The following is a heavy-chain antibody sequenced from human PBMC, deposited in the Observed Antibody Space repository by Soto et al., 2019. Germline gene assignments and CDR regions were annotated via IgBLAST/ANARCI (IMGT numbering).Heavy chain of an antibody. CDR1: GFSLTTTGVG. V-gene: IGHV2-5*02. Sequence: SGPTLVNPTQTLTLTCTLSGFSLTTTGVGVAWIRQPPGKALEWLALIYWDDDKRYSPSLKSRLTITKDTSKNQVVLTMTNMEPVDTATYSCAYSRPFYEVLTGYSHAYFFDYWGQGALVTVSS. CDR3: AYSRPFYEVLTGYSHAYFFDY. J-gene: IGHJ4*02. CDR2: IYWDDDK. D-gene: IGHD3-9*01.